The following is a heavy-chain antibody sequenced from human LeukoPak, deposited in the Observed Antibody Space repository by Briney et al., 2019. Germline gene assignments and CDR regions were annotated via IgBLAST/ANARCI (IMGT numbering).Heavy chain of an antibody. CDR1: GGSITSYY. Sequence: SETLSLTCSVSGGSITSYYGSWIRQPAGRGLEWIGRMYKGGSTNYNPSLKSRVTMSLDTSKNQFSLKLSSVTAADTAVYFCVLGVYYYYMDVWGKGTTVTVSS. J-gene: IGHJ6*03. D-gene: IGHD2-8*02. V-gene: IGHV4-4*07. CDR3: VLGVYYYYMDV. CDR2: MYKGGST.